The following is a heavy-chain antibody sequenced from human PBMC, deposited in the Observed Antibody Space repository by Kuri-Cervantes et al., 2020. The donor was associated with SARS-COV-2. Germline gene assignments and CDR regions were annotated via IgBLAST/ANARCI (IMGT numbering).Heavy chain of an antibody. Sequence: GESLKISCAASGFTFSSYGMHWVRQAPGKGLEWVAVIWYVGSNKYYADSVKGRFTISRDNSKNTLYLQMNSLRAEDTAVYYCARDRGYGGLRYYFDYWGQGTLVTVSS. J-gene: IGHJ4*02. CDR1: GFTFSSYG. CDR3: ARDRGYGGLRYYFDY. CDR2: IWYVGSNK. D-gene: IGHD5-12*01. V-gene: IGHV3-33*08.